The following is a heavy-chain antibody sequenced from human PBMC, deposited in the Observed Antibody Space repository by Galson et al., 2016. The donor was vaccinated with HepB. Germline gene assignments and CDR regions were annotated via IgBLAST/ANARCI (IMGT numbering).Heavy chain of an antibody. Sequence: PALVKPTQTLTLTCTFSGFSLSTSAMCVNWIRQAPGKALEWLALIDWDDDKYYSTSLKTRLTISKDTSKNQVVLTMTNLDPVDTATYYCARGRLTRASWYYFDYWGQGIMVTVSS. D-gene: IGHD6-13*01. CDR2: IDWDDDK. J-gene: IGHJ4*02. CDR1: GFSLSTSAMC. CDR3: ARGRLTRASWYYFDY. V-gene: IGHV2-70*01.